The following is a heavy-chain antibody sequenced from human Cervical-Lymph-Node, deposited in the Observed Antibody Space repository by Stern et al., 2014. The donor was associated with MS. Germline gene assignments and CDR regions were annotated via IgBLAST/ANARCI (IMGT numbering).Heavy chain of an antibody. Sequence: VQLVESGGGVVQPGGSLRLSCAASGFTFSNYAMFWVRQAPGKGPEWVAHISYEGSTTNYADSVKGRFTVSRDNSMHTLYLQMNSLRPEDTAVYSCVRGSGWYTEYYFDYWGQGALVTVSS. CDR3: VRGSGWYTEYYFDY. D-gene: IGHD6-19*01. V-gene: IGHV3-30*04. J-gene: IGHJ4*02. CDR1: GFTFSNYA. CDR2: ISYEGSTT.